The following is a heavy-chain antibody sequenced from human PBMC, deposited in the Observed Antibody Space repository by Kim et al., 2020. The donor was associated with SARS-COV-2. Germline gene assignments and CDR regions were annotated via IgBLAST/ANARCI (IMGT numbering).Heavy chain of an antibody. CDR1: GGSISSYY. CDR3: ARGPDPYSSSWPVDY. Sequence: SETLSLTCTVSGGSISSYYWSWIRQPPGKGLEWIGYIYYSGSTNYNPSLKSRVTISVDTSKNQFSLKLSSVTAADTAVYYCARGPDPYSSSWPVDYWGQGTLVTVSS. J-gene: IGHJ4*02. CDR2: IYYSGST. V-gene: IGHV4-59*13. D-gene: IGHD6-13*01.